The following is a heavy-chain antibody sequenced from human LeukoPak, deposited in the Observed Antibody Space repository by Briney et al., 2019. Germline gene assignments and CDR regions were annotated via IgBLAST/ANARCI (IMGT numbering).Heavy chain of an antibody. V-gene: IGHV4-39*01. CDR1: GVSIGSDTYY. CDR2: YHNGNS. CDR3: ARLWDSTGLYFYYYMDV. Sequence: SETLSLTCIVSGVSIGSDTYYWGWIRQPPGKGLEWIGNYHNGNSYYNPSLKSRVTISEDTSGNQFSLRVTSVTAADTAVYYCARLWDSTGLYFYYYMDVWGEGTTVTVSS. J-gene: IGHJ6*03. D-gene: IGHD6-25*01.